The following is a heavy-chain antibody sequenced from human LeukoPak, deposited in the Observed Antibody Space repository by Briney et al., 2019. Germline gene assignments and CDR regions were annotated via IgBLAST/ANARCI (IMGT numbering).Heavy chain of an antibody. V-gene: IGHV4-4*07. D-gene: IGHD3-22*01. Sequence: IGRIYTSGSTNYNPSLKSLVTMSVDTSKNQFSLKLSSVTAADTAVYYCARITMIGSGAFDIWGQGTMVTVSS. CDR3: ARITMIGSGAFDI. CDR2: IYTSGST. J-gene: IGHJ3*02.